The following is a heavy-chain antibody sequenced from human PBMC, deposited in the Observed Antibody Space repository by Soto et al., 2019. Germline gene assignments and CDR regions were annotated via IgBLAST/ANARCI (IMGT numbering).Heavy chain of an antibody. CDR1: GGTFSSYA. J-gene: IGHJ4*02. Sequence: QVQLVQSGAEVKKPGSSVKVSCKASGGTFSSYAISWVRQAPGQGLEWMGGIIPIFGTANYAQKFQGRVTITADDSTSPASMELSCVSSEKSAVYYCARARRIGSSSAFEYCGEGTLVTVSS. D-gene: IGHD6-6*01. CDR3: ARARRIGSSSAFEY. CDR2: IIPIFGTA. V-gene: IGHV1-69*01.